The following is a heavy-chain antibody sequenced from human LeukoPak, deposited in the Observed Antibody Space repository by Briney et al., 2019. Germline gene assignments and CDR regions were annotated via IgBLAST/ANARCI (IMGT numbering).Heavy chain of an antibody. J-gene: IGHJ4*02. CDR2: ISGSGGST. CDR3: AKDLSLRFLEWFAQSYDY. Sequence: GGSLRLSCAASGFTFSSYAMSWVRQDPGKGLEWVSAISGSGGSTYYADSVKGRFTISRDNSKNTLYLQMNSLRAEDTAVYYCAKDLSLRFLEWFAQSYDYWGQGTLVTVSS. CDR1: GFTFSSYA. D-gene: IGHD3-3*01. V-gene: IGHV3-23*01.